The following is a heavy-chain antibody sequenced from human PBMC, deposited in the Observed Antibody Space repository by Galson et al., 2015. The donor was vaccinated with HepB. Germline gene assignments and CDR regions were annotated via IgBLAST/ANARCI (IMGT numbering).Heavy chain of an antibody. Sequence: SVKVSCKASGGTFSSYAISWVRQAPGQGLEWMGGIIPIFGTANYAQKFQGRVTITADESTSTAYMELSSLRSEDTAVYYCARRAIPMVRGWNYYYYGMDVWGQGTTVTVSS. CDR1: GGTFSSYA. V-gene: IGHV1-69*13. CDR3: ARRAIPMVRGWNYYYYGMDV. CDR2: IIPIFGTA. J-gene: IGHJ6*02. D-gene: IGHD3-10*01.